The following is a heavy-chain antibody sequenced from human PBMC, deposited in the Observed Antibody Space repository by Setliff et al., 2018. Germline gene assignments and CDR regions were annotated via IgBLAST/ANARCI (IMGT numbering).Heavy chain of an antibody. D-gene: IGHD3-16*01. J-gene: IGHJ4*02. CDR1: EFTFSNAW. V-gene: IGHV3-15*01. CDR3: AKEVVTYVYDY. Sequence: PGGSLRLSCAVSEFTFSNAWMSWVRQAPGKGLDWVGRIKSKTSGGTADYAAPVKGRFTISRDDSKNTLYLQMDSRKIEDTAVYYCAKEVVTYVYDYWGQGTLVTVSS. CDR2: IKSKTSGGTA.